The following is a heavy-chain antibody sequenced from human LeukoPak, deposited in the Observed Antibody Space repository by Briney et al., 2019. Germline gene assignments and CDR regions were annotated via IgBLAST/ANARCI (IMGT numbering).Heavy chain of an antibody. CDR3: ARDSPLRLGELSLDY. J-gene: IGHJ4*02. CDR1: GFTFCSYS. D-gene: IGHD3-16*02. V-gene: IGHV3-21*01. Sequence: PGGSPGVSCAASGFTFCSYSMNWVRHAPGKRLEGVSSIIISSIYIYYAESVRGGLTISSDNANNSLYLQMNSLRAEDTAVYYCARDSPLRLGELSLDYWGQGTLVTVSS. CDR2: IIISSIYI.